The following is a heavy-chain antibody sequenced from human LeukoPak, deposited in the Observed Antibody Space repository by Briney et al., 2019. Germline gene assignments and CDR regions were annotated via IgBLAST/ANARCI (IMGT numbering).Heavy chain of an antibody. V-gene: IGHV1-69*13. Sequence: SSVKVSCKASGGTLSSYAISWLRQAPGQGLEWVGGIIPIFGTENYAQKFQGRVTIPADECTSTAYMELSSLRSEDTAVYYCARDTGILECLPPDRYYYYYYMDVWGKGTTVIVSS. CDR1: GGTLSSYA. D-gene: IGHD3-3*01. CDR3: ARDTGILECLPPDRYYYYYYMDV. CDR2: IIPIFGTE. J-gene: IGHJ6*03.